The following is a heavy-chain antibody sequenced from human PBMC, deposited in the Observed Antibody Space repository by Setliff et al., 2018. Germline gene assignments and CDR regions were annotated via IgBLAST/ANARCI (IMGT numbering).Heavy chain of an antibody. CDR2: IIPMFGTP. J-gene: IGHJ4*02. CDR3: ARGAHYGDYIDDY. V-gene: IGHV1-69*05. D-gene: IGHD4-17*01. Sequence: GASVKVSCKASGDSFNNYAISWVRQAPGQGLEWMGGIIPMFGTPAYAQKFQGRVTITRDTSATTACMELSSLRSEDSAVYYCARGAHYGDYIDDYWGQGTLVTVSS. CDR1: GDSFNNYA.